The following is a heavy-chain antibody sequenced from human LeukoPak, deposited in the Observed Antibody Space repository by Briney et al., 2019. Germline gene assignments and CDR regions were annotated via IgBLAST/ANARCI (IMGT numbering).Heavy chain of an antibody. D-gene: IGHD3-10*01. J-gene: IGHJ4*02. Sequence: PGGSLRLSCTVSEFTFSSYEMNWVRQAPGKGLEWVSYISSSGSTVYYADSVKGRFTISRDNAKNSLYLQMNSLRAEDTAVYYCARGYYYASGPGAYYFDFWGQGTLVTVSS. CDR3: ARGYYYASGPGAYYFDF. CDR2: ISSSGSTV. CDR1: EFTFSSYE. V-gene: IGHV3-48*03.